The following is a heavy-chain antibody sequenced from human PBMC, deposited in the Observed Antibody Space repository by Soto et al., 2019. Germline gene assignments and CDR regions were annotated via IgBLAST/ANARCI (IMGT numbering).Heavy chain of an antibody. D-gene: IGHD3-3*01. CDR3: AKLRVLEWEVQESDY. CDR1: GFTFSSHG. Sequence: GGSLRLSCAASGFTFSSHGMHWIRQAPGKGLEWVAVIPYDGSHQYYADSVKGRFSISRDNSKNTLYLQMNSLRAEDTAVYYCAKLRVLEWEVQESDYWGQGTLVTVSS. CDR2: IPYDGSHQ. V-gene: IGHV3-30*18. J-gene: IGHJ4*02.